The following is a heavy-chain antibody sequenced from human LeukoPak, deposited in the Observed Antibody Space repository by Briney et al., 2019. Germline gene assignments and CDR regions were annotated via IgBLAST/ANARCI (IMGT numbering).Heavy chain of an antibody. CDR2: IYTSGGT. J-gene: IGHJ4*02. V-gene: IGHV4-4*09. CDR3: ARPTRLSTSPDRYYLDY. CDR1: GDSISSYY. Sequence: KPSETLSLTCTVSGDSISSYYWSWIRQPPGKGLEWIGYIYTSGGTNYIASLKGRVTISIDTSKNQFSLKLSSVTAADSAVYYCARPTRLSTSPDRYYLDYWGQGTLVTVSS. D-gene: IGHD6-6*01.